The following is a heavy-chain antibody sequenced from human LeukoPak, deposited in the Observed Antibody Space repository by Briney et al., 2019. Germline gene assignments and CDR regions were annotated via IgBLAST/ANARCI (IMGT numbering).Heavy chain of an antibody. CDR2: INHSGST. CDR3: ARATNTMGY. CDR1: GGSFSGYY. D-gene: IGHD2-8*01. V-gene: IGHV4-34*01. J-gene: IGHJ4*02. Sequence: SETLSLTRAVYGGSFSGYYWSWIRQPPGKGLEWIGEINHSGSTNYNPSLKSRVTISVDTSKNQFSLKLSSVTAADMAVYYCARATNTMGYWGQGTLVTVSS.